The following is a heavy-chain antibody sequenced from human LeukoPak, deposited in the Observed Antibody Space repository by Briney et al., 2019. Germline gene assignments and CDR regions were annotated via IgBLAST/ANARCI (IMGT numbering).Heavy chain of an antibody. CDR1: VGSISSHL. CDR2: IYYSGST. J-gene: IGHJ4*02. Sequence: SETLSLTCTVSVGSISSHLWSWIRQPPGKGPEWIGYIYYSGSTNYNPSLKSRVTISVDTSKNQFSLKLSSVTAADTAVYYCARQGRYGDYRIDYWGQGTLVTVSS. CDR3: ARQGRYGDYRIDY. V-gene: IGHV4-59*08. D-gene: IGHD4-17*01.